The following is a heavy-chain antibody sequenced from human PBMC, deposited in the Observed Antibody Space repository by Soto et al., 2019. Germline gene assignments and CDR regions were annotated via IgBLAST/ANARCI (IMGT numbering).Heavy chain of an antibody. CDR1: RYTFTGCY. V-gene: IGHV1-2*02. Sequence: ASVQVSCKASRYTFTGCYIHWVRQAPGQGLEWMGWINPNSGGTNYAQKFHGRVTMPRDTSISTAYMELSRLRSDDTAVYYCERLDLKVLSPHNNWFDPWGQGTLVTVSS. D-gene: IGHD3-16*01. CDR2: INPNSGGT. CDR3: ERLDLKVLSPHNNWFDP. J-gene: IGHJ5*02.